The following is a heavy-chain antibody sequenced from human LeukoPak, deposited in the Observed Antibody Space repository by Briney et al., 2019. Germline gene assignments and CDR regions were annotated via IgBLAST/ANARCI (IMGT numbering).Heavy chain of an antibody. CDR1: GYIFTSYN. J-gene: IGHJ5*02. CDR3: VRDGYNYGSNWFDP. CDR2: INPTGTDT. V-gene: IGHV1-46*01. D-gene: IGHD5-18*01. Sequence: ASVKVSCKASGYIFTSYNMYWVRQAPGQGLEWMGAINPTGTDTIYAQTFQGRVTMTRDLSTSTVYMELSSLRSEDTAVYYCVRDGYNYGSNWFDPWGQGTLVTVSS.